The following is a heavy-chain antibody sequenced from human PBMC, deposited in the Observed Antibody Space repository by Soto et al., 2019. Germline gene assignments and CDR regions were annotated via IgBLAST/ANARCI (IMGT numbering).Heavy chain of an antibody. D-gene: IGHD3-3*01. CDR2: ISGSGGST. CDR1: GFTFSSYA. Sequence: GGSLRLSCAASGFTFSSYAMSWVRQAPGKGLEWVSAISGSGGSTYYADSVKGRFTISRDNSKNTLYLQMNSLRAEDTAVYYCVKNPNDFWSGYYYYYYYYMDVWGKGTTVTVSS. J-gene: IGHJ6*03. CDR3: VKNPNDFWSGYYYYYYYYMDV. V-gene: IGHV3-23*01.